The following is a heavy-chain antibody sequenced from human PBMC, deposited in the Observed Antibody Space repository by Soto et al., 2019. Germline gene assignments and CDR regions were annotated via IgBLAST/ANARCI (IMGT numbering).Heavy chain of an antibody. CDR2: IYSGGTT. CDR1: GFTVSSNY. V-gene: IGHV3-53*01. J-gene: IGHJ6*02. CDR3: ARGHILTGYTIRYGMDV. Sequence: PGGSLRLSCAASGFTVSSNYMSWVRQAPGKGLEWVSVIYSGGTTYYADSVKGRFTISRDNSKNTLYLQMNSLRAEDTAVYYCARGHILTGYTIRYGMDVWGQGTTVTVSS. D-gene: IGHD3-9*01.